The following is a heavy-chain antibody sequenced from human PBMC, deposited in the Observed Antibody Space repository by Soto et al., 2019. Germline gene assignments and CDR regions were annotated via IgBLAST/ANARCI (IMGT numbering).Heavy chain of an antibody. Sequence: PGGSLRLSCAASGFTFSSYGMHWVRQAPGKGLEWVAVISYDGSNKYYADSVKGRFTISRDNSKNTLYLQMNSLRAEDTAVYYCARDLAWGFDWISYYFDYWGQGTLVTVSS. V-gene: IGHV3-30*03. J-gene: IGHJ4*02. CDR3: ARDLAWGFDWISYYFDY. CDR1: GFTFSSYG. CDR2: ISYDGSNK. D-gene: IGHD3-9*01.